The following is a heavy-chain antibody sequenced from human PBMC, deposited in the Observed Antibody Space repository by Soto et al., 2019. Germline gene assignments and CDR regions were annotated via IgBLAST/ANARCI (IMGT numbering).Heavy chain of an antibody. V-gene: IGHV1-69*13. J-gene: IGHJ4*02. CDR1: GVTFSSET. CDR3: ATELGENPASPFDA. CDR2: IIPLFGTA. D-gene: IGHD3-10*01. Sequence: GASVKVSCKASGVTFSSETVGWVRQAPGQGLEWVGGIIPLFGTASYAQKFQGRVTITADESTSTVYMELSSLRSDDTAVYFCATELGENPASPFDAWGQGTLVTASS.